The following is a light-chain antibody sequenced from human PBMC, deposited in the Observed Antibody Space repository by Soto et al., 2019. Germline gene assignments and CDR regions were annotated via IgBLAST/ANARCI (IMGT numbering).Light chain of an antibody. CDR2: AAS. V-gene: IGKV1-39*01. CDR1: QSISSY. J-gene: IGKJ5*01. Sequence: DIQMTQSPSSLSASVGDRVTITCRASQSISSYLNWYQQKPGKAPKLLIYAASSLQSGVPSRFSGSVSGTDFTITISSLQPEDCETYDCQQSYSTPPAFGQGTRLEIK. CDR3: QQSYSTPPA.